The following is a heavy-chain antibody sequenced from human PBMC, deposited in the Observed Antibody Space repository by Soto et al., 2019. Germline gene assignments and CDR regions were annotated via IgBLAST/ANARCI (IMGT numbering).Heavy chain of an antibody. Sequence: SETLSLTCTVSGGSINRGGYYWTWIRQYPGKGLEWIGSVYYSGSTNYNPSLKSRLTISVDTSKNQFSLRLSSVSAADTAVYYCARGAGGNFYFDYWGQGTLVTVSS. J-gene: IGHJ4*02. CDR3: ARGAGGNFYFDY. V-gene: IGHV4-31*03. D-gene: IGHD2-21*02. CDR2: VYYSGST. CDR1: GGSINRGGYY.